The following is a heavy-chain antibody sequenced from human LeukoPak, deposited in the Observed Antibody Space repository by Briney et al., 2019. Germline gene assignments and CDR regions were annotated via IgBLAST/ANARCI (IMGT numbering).Heavy chain of an antibody. J-gene: IGHJ3*02. Sequence: SETLSLTCAVYGVSFSGYYWSWIRQPPGKGLEWIGEINHSGSTNYNPSLKSRVTISVDTSKNQFSLKLSSVTAADTAVYYCASPGGNSYNDAFDIWGQGTMVTVSS. V-gene: IGHV4-34*01. CDR3: ASPGGNSYNDAFDI. D-gene: IGHD4-23*01. CDR1: GVSFSGYY. CDR2: INHSGST.